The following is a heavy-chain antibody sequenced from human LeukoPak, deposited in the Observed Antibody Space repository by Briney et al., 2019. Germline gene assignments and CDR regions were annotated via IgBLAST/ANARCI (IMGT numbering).Heavy chain of an antibody. CDR3: ARAPMGAAALY. CDR2: MNPVSGNA. Sequence: ASVKVSCKASGYTFTNFDINWVRQAPGQRLEWMGWMNPVSGNAGSAQKFQGRVTLTRDTSISTAYMELSSLRSDDTAFYYCARAPMGAAALYWGQGTLVTVSS. J-gene: IGHJ4*02. V-gene: IGHV1-8*01. D-gene: IGHD6-13*01. CDR1: GYTFTNFD.